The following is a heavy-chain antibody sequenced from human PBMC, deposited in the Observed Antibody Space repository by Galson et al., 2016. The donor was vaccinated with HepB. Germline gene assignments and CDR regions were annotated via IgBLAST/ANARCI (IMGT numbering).Heavy chain of an antibody. CDR1: GYTFTSHS. CDR3: AVGMGGTNSFYFHY. Sequence: SVKVSCKASGYTFTSHSIRWVRQAPGQSLEWMGWINDGSGNTGYSRQFQGRVTITKDTSASTAYMDLSSLRYEDTAVYLCAVGMGGTNSFYFHYWGQGTLVTVSS. V-gene: IGHV1-3*01. D-gene: IGHD1-26*01. CDR2: INDGSGNT. J-gene: IGHJ4*02.